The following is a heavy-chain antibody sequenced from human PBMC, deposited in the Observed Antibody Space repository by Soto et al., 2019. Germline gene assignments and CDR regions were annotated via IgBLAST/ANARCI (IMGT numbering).Heavy chain of an antibody. CDR1: GYTFTSYG. V-gene: IGHV1-18*01. Sequence: GASVKVSCKASGYTFTSYGISWVRQAPGQGLEWMGWISAYNGNTNYAQKLQGRVTMTTDTSTSTAYMELRSLRSDDTAVYYCARGHYGDYVRNWFDPWGQGTLVTVSS. CDR3: ARGHYGDYVRNWFDP. CDR2: ISAYNGNT. J-gene: IGHJ5*02. D-gene: IGHD4-17*01.